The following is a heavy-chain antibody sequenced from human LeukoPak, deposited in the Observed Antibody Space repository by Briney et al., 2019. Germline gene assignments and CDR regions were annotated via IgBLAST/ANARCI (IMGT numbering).Heavy chain of an antibody. J-gene: IGHJ4*02. CDR1: GFTLSTYW. V-gene: IGHV3-7*05. Sequence: GGSLRLSCTASGFTLSTYWMTWVRQAAGKGLEWVANINPDGSDQYYVDSLKGRFTISRDNAENSLFLQMKSLRADDTAVYYCARGWLGESKDYWGQGTLVTVSS. CDR2: INPDGSDQ. CDR3: ARGWLGESKDY. D-gene: IGHD3-10*01.